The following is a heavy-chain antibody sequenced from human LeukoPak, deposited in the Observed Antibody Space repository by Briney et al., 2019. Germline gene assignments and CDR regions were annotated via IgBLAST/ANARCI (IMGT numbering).Heavy chain of an antibody. CDR2: ISSSSSTI. V-gene: IGHV3-48*01. Sequence: GGSLRLSCAASGFTFSSYPMNWVRQAPGKGLEWVSYISSSSSTIYYADSVKGRFTISRDDAKNSLYLQMNSLRVEDTAVYYCVRCLYAYDYWGQGTLVTVSS. D-gene: IGHD2-8*01. CDR1: GFTFSSYP. J-gene: IGHJ4*02. CDR3: VRCLYAYDY.